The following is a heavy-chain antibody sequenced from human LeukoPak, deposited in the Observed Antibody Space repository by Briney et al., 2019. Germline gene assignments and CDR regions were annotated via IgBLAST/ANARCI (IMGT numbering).Heavy chain of an antibody. J-gene: IGHJ4*02. CDR2: IYHSGST. D-gene: IGHD6-19*01. CDR3: AKALSRSRSISVAGYGCGFDY. CDR1: GYSISSGYY. Sequence: SETLSLTCTVSGYSISSGYYWGWIRQPPGKGLEWIGSIYHSGSTYYNPSLKSRVTISVDTSKNQFSLKLSSVTAADTAVYYCAKALSRSRSISVAGYGCGFDYWGQGTLVTVSS. V-gene: IGHV4-38-2*02.